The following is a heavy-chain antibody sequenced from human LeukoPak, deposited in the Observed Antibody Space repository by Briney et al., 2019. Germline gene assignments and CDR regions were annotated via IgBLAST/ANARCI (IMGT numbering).Heavy chain of an antibody. Sequence: GGSLRLSCAASGFTFDDYAMLWVRQAPGKGLEWVSSISWNSGSIGYADSVKGRFTISRDNAKNSLYLQMNSLRAEDMALYYCAKDMVSEYSSSSGLDYWGQGTLVTVSS. D-gene: IGHD6-6*01. CDR1: GFTFDDYA. CDR2: ISWNSGSI. J-gene: IGHJ4*02. CDR3: AKDMVSEYSSSSGLDY. V-gene: IGHV3-9*03.